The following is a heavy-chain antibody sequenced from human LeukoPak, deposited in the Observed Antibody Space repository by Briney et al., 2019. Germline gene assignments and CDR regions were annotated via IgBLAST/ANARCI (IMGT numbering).Heavy chain of an antibody. Sequence: SETLSLTCTVSGGSIISYFWSWIRQPPGKGPEWIGYIFDSGTTNYNSSTNYNPSLKSRVTVSLDTSKNHFSLKLSSVTAADTAVYFCARGGVTTIAQYDYWGQGILVTVSS. V-gene: IGHV4-59*01. CDR2: IFDSGTTNYNSST. CDR3: ARGGVTTIAQYDY. D-gene: IGHD5-12*01. CDR1: GGSIISYF. J-gene: IGHJ4*02.